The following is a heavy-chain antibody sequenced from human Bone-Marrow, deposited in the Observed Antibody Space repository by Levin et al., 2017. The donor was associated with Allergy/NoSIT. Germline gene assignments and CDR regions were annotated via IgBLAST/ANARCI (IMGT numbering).Heavy chain of an antibody. D-gene: IGHD3-22*01. CDR1: GGSMRNYY. CDR3: ARAAGHYYDSAVYDPNWFGR. CDR2: IYHSGRT. Sequence: SETLSLTCNVSGGSMRNYYWSWIRQPAGKGLEWIGYIYHSGRTTYNPSLRSRVTISLDSSKRQFSLKVTSVTAADTAVYYCARAAGHYYDSAVYDPNWFGRWGQGTLVTVTS. J-gene: IGHJ5*02. V-gene: IGHV4-59*01.